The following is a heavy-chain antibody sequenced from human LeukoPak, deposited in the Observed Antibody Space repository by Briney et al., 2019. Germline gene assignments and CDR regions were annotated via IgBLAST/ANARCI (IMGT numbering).Heavy chain of an antibody. V-gene: IGHV3-30*02. J-gene: IGHJ4*02. D-gene: IGHD6-13*01. CDR1: GFTFSSYG. CDR3: AKVEYSSSWYLDY. CDR2: IRYDGSNK. Sequence: GGSLRLPCAASGFTFSSYGMHWVRQAPGKGLEWVAFIRYDGSNKYYADSVKGRFTISRDNSKNTLYLQMNSLRAEDTAVYYCAKVEYSSSWYLDYWGQGTLVTVSS.